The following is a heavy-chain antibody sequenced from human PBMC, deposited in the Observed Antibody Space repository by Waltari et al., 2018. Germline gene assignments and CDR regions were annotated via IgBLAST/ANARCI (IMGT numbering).Heavy chain of an antibody. CDR2: IWYDGSNK. CDR1: GFTFSSYG. J-gene: IGHJ6*02. Sequence: QVQLVESGGGVVQPGRSLRLSCAASGFTFSSYGMHWVRQAPGKGLEWVAVIWYDGSNKYYADSVKGRFTISRDNSKNTLYLQMNSLRAEDTAMYYCAKVAERWFGGEYGKDVWGQGTTVTVSS. CDR3: AKVAERWFGGEYGKDV. V-gene: IGHV3-30*18. D-gene: IGHD2-21*01.